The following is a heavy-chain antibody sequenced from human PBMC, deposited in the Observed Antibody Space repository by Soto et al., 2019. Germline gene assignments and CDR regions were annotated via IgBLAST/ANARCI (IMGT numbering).Heavy chain of an antibody. CDR1: GFTVSSNY. CDR3: AREAGYYYGMDV. CDR2: IYSGGST. Sequence: GGSLRLSCAASGFTVSSNYMSWVRQAPGKGLEWVSVIYSGGSTYYADSVKGRFTISRDNSKNTLYLQMNSLRAEDTAVYYCAREAGYYYGMDVRGQGTTVTVSS. J-gene: IGHJ6*02. V-gene: IGHV3-53*01.